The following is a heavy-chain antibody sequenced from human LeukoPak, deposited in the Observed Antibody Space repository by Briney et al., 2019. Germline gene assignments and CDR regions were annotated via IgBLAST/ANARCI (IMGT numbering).Heavy chain of an antibody. CDR2: INIGGTNT. Sequence: GGSLRLSCAASGFTFNDYYMSWIRQAPGRGLEWLSYINIGGTNTHYADSVKGRFTISRDNAKKSLYLEMNNLRAEDTAVYYCATDGAGFDTWGQGVLVTVSS. V-gene: IGHV3-11*01. CDR1: GFTFNDYY. J-gene: IGHJ5*02. CDR3: ATDGAGFDT.